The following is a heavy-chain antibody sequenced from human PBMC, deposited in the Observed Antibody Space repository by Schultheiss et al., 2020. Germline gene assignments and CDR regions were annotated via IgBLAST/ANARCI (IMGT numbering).Heavy chain of an antibody. CDR3: AAEPTGYSSSWYYIDS. J-gene: IGHJ4*02. Sequence: GGSLRLSCGASGFTFSSYAMHWVRQAPGKGLEWVAVISYDGSNKYYADSVKGRFTISRDNAKNSLYLQMNSLRAEDTAVYYCAAEPTGYSSSWYYIDSWGQGTRVTVSS. CDR2: ISYDGSNK. D-gene: IGHD6-13*01. CDR1: GFTFSSYA. V-gene: IGHV3-30-3*01.